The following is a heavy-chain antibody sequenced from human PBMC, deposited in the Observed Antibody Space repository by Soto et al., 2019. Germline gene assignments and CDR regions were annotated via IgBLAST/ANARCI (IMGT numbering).Heavy chain of an antibody. D-gene: IGHD3-22*01. J-gene: IGHJ4*02. CDR2: IYYSGTT. CDR3: ASTYYTGSSGPFDY. Sequence: QVHLQEAGPGLVKPSQTLSLTCTVSGDSISSGGYYWSWIRQHPGKGLEWIGYIYYSGTTYYTPSLESRVTISADSSENQFSLKVNSVTVADTAVYYCASTYYTGSSGPFDYWGQGTLVTVSS. V-gene: IGHV4-31*03. CDR1: GDSISSGGYY.